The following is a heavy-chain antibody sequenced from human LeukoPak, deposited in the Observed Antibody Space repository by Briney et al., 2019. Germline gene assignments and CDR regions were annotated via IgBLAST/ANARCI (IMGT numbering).Heavy chain of an antibody. J-gene: IGHJ5*02. D-gene: IGHD4-11*01. V-gene: IGHV1-69*01. CDR2: IIPIFGTA. Sequence: QAPGQGLXWMGGIIPIFGTANYAQKFQGRVTITADESTSTAYMELSSLRSEDTAVYYCAREGYSNFPFDPWGQGTLVTVSS. CDR3: AREGYSNFPFDP.